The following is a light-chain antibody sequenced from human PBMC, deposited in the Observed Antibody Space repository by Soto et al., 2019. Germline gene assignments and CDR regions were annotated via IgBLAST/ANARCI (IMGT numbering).Light chain of an antibody. J-gene: IGKJ2*01. CDR1: QDISNY. Sequence: DIQMTQSPSSLSASVGYRFTITCQASQDISNYLNWYQQKPGKAPKLLIYDASNLETGVPSRFSGSGSGTDFTFTISSLQPEDIATYYCQQYDNLPLTFGQGTKGDIK. CDR2: DAS. V-gene: IGKV1-33*01. CDR3: QQYDNLPLT.